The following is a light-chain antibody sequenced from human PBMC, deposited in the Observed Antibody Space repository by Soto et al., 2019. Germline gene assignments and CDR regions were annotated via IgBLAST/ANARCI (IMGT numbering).Light chain of an antibody. CDR3: SSYTPISSVI. V-gene: IGLV2-14*03. J-gene: IGLJ2*01. CDR1: SSDIGTYDY. Sequence: QSVLTQPASVSGSPGQSIAISCNGTSSDIGTYDYVSWYQQHPGKAPKLMLFDVNHRPSGVSDRFFGSKSGNTASLTISWLQAEAEAVYYCSSYTPISSVIFGGGTKVTVL. CDR2: DVN.